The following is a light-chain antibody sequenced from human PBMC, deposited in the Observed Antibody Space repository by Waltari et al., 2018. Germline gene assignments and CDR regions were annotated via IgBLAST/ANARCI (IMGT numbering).Light chain of an antibody. CDR3: QTGGHGTWV. J-gene: IGLJ3*02. V-gene: IGLV4-69*01. CDR1: SGHSRNV. CDR2: VNSDGTN. Sequence: QLVLTQSPSASASLGASVKLTCTLRSGHSRNVIAWLQQQTEKGPRFLMKVNSDGTNRKGDEIPDRFSGSSSGAERYLSISSLQSEDEADYFCQTGGHGTWVFGGGTKLTVL.